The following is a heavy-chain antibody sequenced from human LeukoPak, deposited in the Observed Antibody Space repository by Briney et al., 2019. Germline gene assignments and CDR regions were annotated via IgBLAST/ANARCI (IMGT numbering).Heavy chain of an antibody. Sequence: GGSLRLSCAASGFTVSSTYMSWVRQAPGKGLEWVSVIYISGSTYYADSVKGRFTISRDNSKNTLYLQMNSLRAEDTAVYYCAKVGLIVVVPAAMSEVEFDYWGQGTLVTVSS. D-gene: IGHD2-2*01. V-gene: IGHV3-53*01. CDR2: IYISGST. CDR3: AKVGLIVVVPAAMSEVEFDY. CDR1: GFTVSSTY. J-gene: IGHJ4*02.